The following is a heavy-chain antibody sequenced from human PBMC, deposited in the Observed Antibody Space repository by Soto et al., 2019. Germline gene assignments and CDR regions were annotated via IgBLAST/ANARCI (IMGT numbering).Heavy chain of an antibody. CDR3: ARVLTASGFDY. CDR2: ISSDGSDK. CDR1: GFTFSNFG. J-gene: IGHJ4*02. Sequence: PGGSLRLSCAASGFTFSNFGMHWVRQAPGKGLEWVAVISSDGSDKYYSDSVKGRFTISRDNSKNTLFLQMNSLRVEDTAVYYCARVLTASGFDYWGQGTLVTVSS. V-gene: IGHV3-30*03. D-gene: IGHD3-10*01.